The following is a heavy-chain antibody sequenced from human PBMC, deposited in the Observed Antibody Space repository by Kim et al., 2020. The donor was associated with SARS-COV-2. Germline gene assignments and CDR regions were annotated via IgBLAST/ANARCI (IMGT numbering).Heavy chain of an antibody. CDR2: MNPNSGNT. J-gene: IGHJ4*02. Sequence: ASVKVSCKASGFTFTSYDINWVRQATGQGLEWVGWMNPNSGNTGYAQKFQGRVTMTRNTSISTAYMELSSLRSEDTAMYYCVRGPVWTGYYYYFDYWGQGTLVTVSS. V-gene: IGHV1-8*01. D-gene: IGHD3-3*01. CDR3: VRGPVWTGYYYYFDY. CDR1: GFTFTSYD.